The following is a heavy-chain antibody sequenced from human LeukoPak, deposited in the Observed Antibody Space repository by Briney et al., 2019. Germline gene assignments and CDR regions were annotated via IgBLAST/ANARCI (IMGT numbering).Heavy chain of an antibody. D-gene: IGHD5-12*01. V-gene: IGHV3-30*03. CDR3: AREEVATNWFDP. J-gene: IGHJ5*02. Sequence: GGSLRLSCAASGFTFSDYYMSWIRQAPGKRLEWVAVISYDGSNKYYADSVKGRFTISRDNSKNTLYLQMNSLRAEDTAVYYCAREEVATNWFDPWGQGTLVTVSS. CDR1: GFTFSDYY. CDR2: ISYDGSNK.